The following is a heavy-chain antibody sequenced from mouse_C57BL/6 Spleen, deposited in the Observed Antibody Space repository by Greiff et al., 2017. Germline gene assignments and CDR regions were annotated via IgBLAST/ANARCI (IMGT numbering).Heavy chain of an antibody. D-gene: IGHD2-4*01. CDR3: ASARYYDYDVGAMDY. V-gene: IGHV1-81*01. J-gene: IGHJ4*01. CDR1: GYTFTSYG. CDR2: IYPRSGNT. Sequence: QVQLQQSGAELARPGASVKLSCKASGYTFTSYGISWVKQRTGQGLEWIGEIYPRSGNTYYNEKFKGKATLTADKSSSTAYLELRSLTSEDSAVYVCASARYYDYDVGAMDYWGQGTSVTVSS.